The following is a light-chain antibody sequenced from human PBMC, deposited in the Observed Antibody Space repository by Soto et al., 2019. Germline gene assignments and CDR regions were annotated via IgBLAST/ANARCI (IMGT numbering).Light chain of an antibody. CDR3: QHYNSYSQG. CDR2: KGS. CDR1: QTISGC. V-gene: IGKV1-5*03. Sequence: DIQMTQSPSTLSGSVGERVAGACRASQTISGCLAWCQQKPGKAPKLLIYKGSTLKSGVPSRFSGSGSGSQFPLTMSALHPDDFASYYGQHYNSYSQGFCQRTKV. J-gene: IGKJ1*01.